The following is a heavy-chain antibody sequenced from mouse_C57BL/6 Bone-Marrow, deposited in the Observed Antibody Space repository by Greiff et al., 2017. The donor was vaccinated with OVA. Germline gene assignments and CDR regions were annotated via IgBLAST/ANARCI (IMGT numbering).Heavy chain of an antibody. CDR3: ARQGDYDVAMDY. V-gene: IGHV5-12*01. D-gene: IGHD2-4*01. Sequence: EVKLMESGGGLVQPGGSLKLSCAASGFTFSDYYMYWVRQTPEKRLEWVAYISNGGGSTYYPDTVKGRFTISRDNAKNTLYLQMSRLKSEDTAMYYCARQGDYDVAMDYWGQGTSVTVSS. CDR1: GFTFSDYY. J-gene: IGHJ4*01. CDR2: ISNGGGST.